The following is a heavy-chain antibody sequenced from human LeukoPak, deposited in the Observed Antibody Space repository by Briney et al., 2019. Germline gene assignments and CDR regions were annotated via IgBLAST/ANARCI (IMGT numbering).Heavy chain of an antibody. J-gene: IGHJ4*02. Sequence: SETLSLTCTVSGGSVRSNNYQWNWTRQPPGKGLEWIGDIYHSGSTNYNPSLKSRVTISVDTSKNQFSLKLSSVTAADTAVYYCARRLVGQTFDYWGQGTLVTVSS. CDR2: IYHSGST. V-gene: IGHV4-61*01. CDR3: ARRLVGQTFDY. CDR1: GGSVRSNNYQ. D-gene: IGHD3-10*01.